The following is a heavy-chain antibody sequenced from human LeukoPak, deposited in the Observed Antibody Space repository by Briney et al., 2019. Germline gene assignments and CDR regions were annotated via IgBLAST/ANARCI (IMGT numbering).Heavy chain of an antibody. Sequence: SVKVSCKTSGGTFSSYAISWVRQAPGQGLEWMGRIIPIFGTANYAQKFQGRVTITTDESTSTAYMELSSLRSEDTAVYYCARLPYYYDSSGYMDWGQGTLVTVSS. CDR3: ARLPYYYDSSGYMD. D-gene: IGHD3-22*01. V-gene: IGHV1-69*05. CDR2: IIPIFGTA. CDR1: GGTFSSYA. J-gene: IGHJ4*02.